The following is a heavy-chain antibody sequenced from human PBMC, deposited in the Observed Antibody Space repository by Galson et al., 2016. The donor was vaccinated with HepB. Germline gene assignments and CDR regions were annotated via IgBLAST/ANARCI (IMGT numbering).Heavy chain of an antibody. CDR2: NYYVGNT. CDR3: ARHGHSGWYGWFAP. CDR1: GGSISSSSYH. V-gene: IGHV4-39*01. D-gene: IGHD6-19*01. Sequence: ETLSLTCTVSGGSISSSSYHWGWFRQPPGKRLEWIGSNYYVGNTFYNPSLKARVSISVDTSKNQFSLKLTSATVADTAVYYCARHGHSGWYGWFAPWGHGTLVTVST. J-gene: IGHJ5*02.